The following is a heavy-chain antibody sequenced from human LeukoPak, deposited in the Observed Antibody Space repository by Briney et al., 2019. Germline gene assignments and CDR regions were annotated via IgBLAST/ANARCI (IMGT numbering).Heavy chain of an antibody. V-gene: IGHV3-30*18. CDR1: GFTFSSYG. CDR2: ISYDGSKK. D-gene: IGHD1-14*01. J-gene: IGHJ1*01. Sequence: GGSLRLSCAASGFTFSSYGMHWVRQAPGKGLEWVAVISYDGSKKYYADSVKGRFTISRDNSKNTLYLQMNSLRAEDTAVYYCAKSEGISYFQHWGQGTLVTVSS. CDR3: AKSEGISYFQH.